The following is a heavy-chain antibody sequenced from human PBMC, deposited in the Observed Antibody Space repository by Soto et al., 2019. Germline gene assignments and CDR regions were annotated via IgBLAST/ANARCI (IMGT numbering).Heavy chain of an antibody. D-gene: IGHD2-21*02. V-gene: IGHV3-33*08. CDR1: GFTFNTYG. CDR2: IWHDGSNK. J-gene: IGHJ6*02. CDR3: ARSDCTGAYCYSWPFNYGVDV. Sequence: QVQLVESGGGVVQPGGSLRLSCTTSGFTFNTYGMHWVRQAPGKGLEWVAIIWHDGSNKYYADSVKGRFTISRDNSKNTLYLQMNSLRAEDTALYYWARSDCTGAYCYSWPFNYGVDVWGQGTTVTVSS.